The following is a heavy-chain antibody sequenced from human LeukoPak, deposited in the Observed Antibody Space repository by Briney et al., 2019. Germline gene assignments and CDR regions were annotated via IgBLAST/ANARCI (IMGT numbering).Heavy chain of an antibody. D-gene: IGHD1-26*01. CDR1: GYSIRSGYY. V-gene: IGHV4-38-2*02. CDR3: ARDRESSPWELLLDY. Sequence: SETLSLTCAVSGYSIRSGYYWAWIRQPPGKGLEWIGSLHHTSNTYYNPSLKSRVTMSVDKSNNKFSLKLSSVTAADTALYYCARDRESSPWELLLDYWGQGILVTVSS. J-gene: IGHJ4*02. CDR2: LHHTSNT.